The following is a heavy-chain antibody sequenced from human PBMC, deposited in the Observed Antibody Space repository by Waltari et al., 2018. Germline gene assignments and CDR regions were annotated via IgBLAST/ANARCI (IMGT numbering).Heavy chain of an antibody. CDR1: GFTFSSYW. J-gene: IGHJ4*02. Sequence: EVQLVESGGGLVQPGGSLRLSCAASGFTFSSYWMSWVRQAPVKGLEWVANIKQDGSEKYYVYSVKGRFTISRDNAKNSLYLQMNSLRAEDTAVYYCSRDRVGESDYWGQGTLVTVSS. D-gene: IGHD3-16*01. V-gene: IGHV3-7*01. CDR3: SRDRVGESDY. CDR2: IKQDGSEK.